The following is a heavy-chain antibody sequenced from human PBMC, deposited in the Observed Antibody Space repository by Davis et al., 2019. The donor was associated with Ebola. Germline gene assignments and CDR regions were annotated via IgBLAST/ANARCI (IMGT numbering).Heavy chain of an antibody. Sequence: PGGSLRLSCAASGSTFSSYSMNWARHAPGKGLEWVSYISSSSSTIYYADSVKGRFTISRDNAKNSLYLQMNSLRAEDTAVYYCARLADSGYDYGRFDYWGQGTLVTVSS. J-gene: IGHJ4*02. CDR3: ARLADSGYDYGRFDY. D-gene: IGHD5-12*01. V-gene: IGHV3-48*04. CDR2: ISSSSSTI. CDR1: GSTFSSYS.